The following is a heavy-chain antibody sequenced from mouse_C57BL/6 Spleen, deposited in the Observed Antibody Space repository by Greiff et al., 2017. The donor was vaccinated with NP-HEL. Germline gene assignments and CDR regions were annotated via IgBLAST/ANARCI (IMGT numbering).Heavy chain of an antibody. V-gene: IGHV1-80*01. J-gene: IGHJ3*01. CDR3: AREGDGAAWFAY. D-gene: IGHD3-3*01. CDR2: IYPGDGDT. Sequence: VQLQQSGAELVKPGASVKISCKASGYAFSSYWMNWVKQRPGKGLEWIGQIYPGDGDTNYNGKFKGKATLTADKSSSTAYMQLSSLTSEDSAVYFCAREGDGAAWFAYWGQGTLVTVSA. CDR1: GYAFSSYW.